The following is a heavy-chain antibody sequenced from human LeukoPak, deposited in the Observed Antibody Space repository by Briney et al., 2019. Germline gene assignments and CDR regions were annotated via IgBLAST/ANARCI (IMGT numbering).Heavy chain of an antibody. J-gene: IGHJ4*02. V-gene: IGHV3-11*04. D-gene: IGHD3-22*01. CDR2: ISSSGSTI. Sequence: GKSLRLSCAVSGFTVSSNYMGWVRQAPGKGLEWVSYISSSGSTIYYADSVKGRFTISRDNAKNSLYLQMNSLRAEDTAVYYCARDYDYYDSSGYYRPYFDYWGQGILVTVSS. CDR1: GFTVSSNY. CDR3: ARDYDYYDSSGYYRPYFDY.